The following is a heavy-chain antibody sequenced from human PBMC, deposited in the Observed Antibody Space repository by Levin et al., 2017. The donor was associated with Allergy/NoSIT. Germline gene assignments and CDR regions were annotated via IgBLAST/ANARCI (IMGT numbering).Heavy chain of an antibody. Sequence: GGSLRLSCAASGFTFSSYWMHWVRQAPGKGPVWVSRINTDGSITTYADSVEGRFTVSRDNAKNALYLQMNSLGAEDTAVYYCARDGVGGYCSAWGQGTLVTVSS. CDR3: ARDGVGGYCSA. J-gene: IGHJ4*02. CDR2: INTDGSIT. D-gene: IGHD2-15*01. CDR1: GFTFSSYW. V-gene: IGHV3-74*01.